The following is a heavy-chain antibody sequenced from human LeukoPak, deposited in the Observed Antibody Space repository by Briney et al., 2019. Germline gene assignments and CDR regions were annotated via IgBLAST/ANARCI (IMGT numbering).Heavy chain of an antibody. CDR1: GFTFSSYG. CDR2: IRDDGSNK. V-gene: IGHV3-30*02. J-gene: IGHJ4*02. CDR3: AKGSDILDY. D-gene: IGHD3-9*01. Sequence: GGSLRLSCAASGFTFSSYGMHWVRQAPGRGLEWVAFIRDDGSNKYYADSVKGRFTISRDNSKNTLYLQMNSLRAEDTAVYYCAKGSDILDYWGQGTLVTVSS.